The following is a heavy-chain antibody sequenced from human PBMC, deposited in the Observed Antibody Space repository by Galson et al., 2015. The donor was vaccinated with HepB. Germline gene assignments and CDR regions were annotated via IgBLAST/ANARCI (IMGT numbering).Heavy chain of an antibody. J-gene: IGHJ6*02. D-gene: IGHD5-18*01. CDR3: ARDLRNSYGDVVHHSTQSGMDV. CDR2: IIPVFGTP. CDR1: GGTFNIYT. V-gene: IGHV1-69*13. Sequence: SVKVSCKASGGTFNIYTINWARQAPGQGLEWMGGIIPVFGTPDYAQKVQGRVTITADESTSTVYMELSSLRSEDTAIYYCARDLRNSYGDVVHHSTQSGMDVWGQGTTVTVSS.